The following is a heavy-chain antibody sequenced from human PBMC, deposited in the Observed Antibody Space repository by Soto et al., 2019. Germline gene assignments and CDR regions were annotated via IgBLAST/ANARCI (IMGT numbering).Heavy chain of an antibody. V-gene: IGHV4-39*07. J-gene: IGHJ4*02. CDR1: GGSISSSSYY. D-gene: IGHD3-10*01. CDR2: IYYSGST. CDR3: ARARASKITMVRGVDY. Sequence: SETLSLTCTVSGGSISSSSYYWGWIRQPPGKGLEWIGSIYYSGSTYYNPSLKSRVTISVDTSKNQFSLKLSSVTAADTAVYYCARARASKITMVRGVDYWGQGTLVTVSS.